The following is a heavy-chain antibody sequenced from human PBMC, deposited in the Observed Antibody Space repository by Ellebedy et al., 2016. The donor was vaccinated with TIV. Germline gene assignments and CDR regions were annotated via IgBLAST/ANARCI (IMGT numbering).Heavy chain of an antibody. Sequence: AASVKVSCKGVGFTFNSYGFNWVRQAPGQGLEWLGWINAFSGDTHYAQRLQGRVSLTMYASTSTVYLELRSLKSDDTAVYYCARGRNYYDSSGYYLSWGQGTLVTVSS. D-gene: IGHD3-22*01. J-gene: IGHJ4*02. CDR2: INAFSGDT. CDR1: GFTFNSYG. CDR3: ARGRNYYDSSGYYLS. V-gene: IGHV1-18*01.